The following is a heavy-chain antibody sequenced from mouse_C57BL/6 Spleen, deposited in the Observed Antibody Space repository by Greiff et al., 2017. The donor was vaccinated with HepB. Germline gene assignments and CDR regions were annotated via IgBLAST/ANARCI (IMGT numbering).Heavy chain of an antibody. V-gene: IGHV5-6*01. CDR2: ISSGGSYT. J-gene: IGHJ1*03. Sequence: EVQLVESGGDLVKPGGSLKLSCAASGFTFSSYGMSWVRQTPDKRLEWVATISSGGSYTYYPDSVKGRFTISRDNAKNTLYLQMSSLKSEDTAMYYGARQDYYDHWYFDVWGTGTTVTVSS. CDR3: ARQDYYDHWYFDV. CDR1: GFTFSSYG. D-gene: IGHD1-1*01.